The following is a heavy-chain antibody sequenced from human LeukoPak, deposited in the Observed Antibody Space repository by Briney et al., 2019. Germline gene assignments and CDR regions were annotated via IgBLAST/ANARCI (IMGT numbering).Heavy chain of an antibody. Sequence: GGSLRLSCAASGFTFSSYEMNWVRQAPGKGLEWLSYISSSGTTIKYADSVKGRFTISRDNSKNTVYLQVNSLRAEDTAVYYCARDEIGGGWYDFWGQGALVTVSS. CDR3: ARDEIGGGWYDF. V-gene: IGHV3-48*03. CDR2: ISSSGTTI. J-gene: IGHJ5*01. CDR1: GFTFSSYE. D-gene: IGHD2-15*01.